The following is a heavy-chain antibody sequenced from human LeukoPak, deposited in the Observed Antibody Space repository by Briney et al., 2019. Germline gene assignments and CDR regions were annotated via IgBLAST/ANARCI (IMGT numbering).Heavy chain of an antibody. D-gene: IGHD3-10*01. Sequence: GGSLRLSCAASGFTFSSYGTHWVRQAPGKGLEWVAFIRYDGSNKYYADSVKGRFTISRDNSKNTLYLQMNSLRAEDTAVYYCAKDGEYYYGSGSYYTADYWGQGALVTVSS. CDR2: IRYDGSNK. CDR3: AKDGEYYYGSGSYYTADY. CDR1: GFTFSSYG. J-gene: IGHJ4*02. V-gene: IGHV3-30*02.